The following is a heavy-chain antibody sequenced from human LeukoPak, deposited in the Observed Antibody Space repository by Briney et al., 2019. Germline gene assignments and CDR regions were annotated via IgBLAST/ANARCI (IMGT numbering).Heavy chain of an antibody. V-gene: IGHV4-4*07. CDR3: ARTFCSGGNCFHFDY. J-gene: IGHJ4*02. Sequence: PSETLSLTCTVSGASLNSYYFTWVRQPAGKGLEGIGRVCSDGATDYNPPLQSRVTMSLDTSKNKVSLKLSSVAAADTAVYFCARTFCSGGNCFHFDYWGQGTLVTVSS. CDR1: GASLNSYY. CDR2: VCSDGAT. D-gene: IGHD2-15*01.